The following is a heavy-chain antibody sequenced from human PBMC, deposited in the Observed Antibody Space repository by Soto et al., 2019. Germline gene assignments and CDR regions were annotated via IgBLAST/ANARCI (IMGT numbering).Heavy chain of an antibody. CDR3: AGGYYYGAGGPTPGGMDV. J-gene: IGHJ6*02. CDR1: GYTFTNYD. Sequence: QVHLVQSGAEVKKPGASVKVSCKASGYTFTNYDINWVRQAPGQGLEWMGWISTYTGNTNYAQKLQGRVTMATDTSTSTTYRERRSLRSDDTAVYYCAGGYYYGAGGPTPGGMDVWGQGTTVTVSS. CDR2: ISTYTGNT. D-gene: IGHD3-10*01. V-gene: IGHV1-18*01.